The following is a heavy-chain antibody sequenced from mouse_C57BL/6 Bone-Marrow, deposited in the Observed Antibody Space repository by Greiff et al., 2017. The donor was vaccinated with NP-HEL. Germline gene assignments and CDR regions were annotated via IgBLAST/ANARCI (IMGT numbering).Heavy chain of an antibody. Sequence: VQLQESGPELVKPGASVKISCKASGYAFSSSWMNWVKQRPGKGLEWIGRIYPGDGDTNYNGKFKGKATLTAAKSSSTAYMQLSSLTSEDSAVYFCAREGGLRWLGSCAYWGQGTRITVSA. D-gene: IGHD2-4*01. V-gene: IGHV1-82*01. CDR3: AREGGLRWLGSCAY. CDR2: IYPGDGDT. J-gene: IGHJ3*01. CDR1: GYAFSSSW.